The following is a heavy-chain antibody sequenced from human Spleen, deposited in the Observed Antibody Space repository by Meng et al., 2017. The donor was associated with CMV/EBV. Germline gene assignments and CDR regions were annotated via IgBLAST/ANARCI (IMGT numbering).Heavy chain of an antibody. D-gene: IGHD2/OR15-2a*01. CDR2: IHFDGSNE. J-gene: IGHJ5*02. Sequence: GFRFSSYVMHWVRQSPGKGLEWVAFIHFDGSNEKYGESLRGRFTISRDNSKKTVNLQMNSLRIEDTALYYCAREANFLNERDWFDPWGQGTLVTVSS. CDR1: GFRFSSYV. V-gene: IGHV3-30*02. CDR3: AREANFLNERDWFDP.